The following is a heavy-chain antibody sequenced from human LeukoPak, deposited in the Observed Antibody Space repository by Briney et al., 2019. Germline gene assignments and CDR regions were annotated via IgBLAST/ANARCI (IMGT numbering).Heavy chain of an antibody. CDR1: GFTFGHYG. CDR3: ARAQTYGDSRLLLDY. Sequence: GGSLRLSCAASGFTFGHYGMSWVRQAPGKGLEWVSGINWNGGSTGYADSVEGRFTISRDNAKNSQYLQMNSLRVEDTALYYCARAQTYGDSRLLLDYWGQGTLVTVSS. D-gene: IGHD2-21*02. CDR2: INWNGGST. V-gene: IGHV3-20*04. J-gene: IGHJ4*02.